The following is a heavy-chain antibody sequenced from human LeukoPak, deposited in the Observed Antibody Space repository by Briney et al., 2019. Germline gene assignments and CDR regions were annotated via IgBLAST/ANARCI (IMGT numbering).Heavy chain of an antibody. V-gene: IGHV4-39*01. J-gene: IGHJ4*02. CDR3: ARYVVYGSGKYYFDY. CDR1: GGSVSSTTYY. D-gene: IGHD3-10*01. CDR2: INYSGST. Sequence: SETLSLTCTVSGGSVSSTTYYWSWIRQPPGKGLEWIARINYSGSTYYTPSRNSRVTISVDTSENQFSLKLSSVAAADTAVYYCARYVVYGSGKYYFDYWGQGTLVTVSS.